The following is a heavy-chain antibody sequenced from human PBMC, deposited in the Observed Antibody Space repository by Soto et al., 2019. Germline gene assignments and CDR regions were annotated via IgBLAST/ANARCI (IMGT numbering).Heavy chain of an antibody. Sequence: GEALKISCKGSGYSFTSYWIGWVRQMPGKGVEGGGIIYPGDSDTRYSPSFQGQVTISADKSISTAYLQWSSLEASDTAMYYCARHHGGNSKTYYYYGMDVWGQGTTVTVSS. D-gene: IGHD2-21*02. J-gene: IGHJ6*02. CDR2: IYPGDSDT. V-gene: IGHV5-51*01. CDR1: GYSFTSYW. CDR3: ARHHGGNSKTYYYYGMDV.